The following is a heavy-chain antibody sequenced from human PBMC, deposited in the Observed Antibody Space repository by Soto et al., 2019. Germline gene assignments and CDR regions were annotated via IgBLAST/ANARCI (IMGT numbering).Heavy chain of an antibody. CDR1: GGSFSGYY. Sequence: SETLSLTCAVYGGSFSGYYWSWIRQPPGKGLEWIGEINHSGSTNYNPSLKSRVTISVDTSKNQFYLKLSSVTAADTAVYYCARVRGLRFLEWQYGMDFGGQGTTVTVLL. D-gene: IGHD3-3*01. CDR2: INHSGST. CDR3: ARVRGLRFLEWQYGMDF. J-gene: IGHJ6*02. V-gene: IGHV4-34*01.